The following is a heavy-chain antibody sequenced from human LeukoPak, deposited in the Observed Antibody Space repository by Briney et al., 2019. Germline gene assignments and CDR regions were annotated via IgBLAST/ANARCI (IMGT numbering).Heavy chain of an antibody. D-gene: IGHD2-8*01. V-gene: IGHV1-69*13. Sequence: SVKVSCKASGDTFSSYAISWVRQAPGQGLEWMGGIIPIFGTANYAQKFQGRVTITADESTSTAYMELSSLRSEDTAVYYCARGLGCTNGVCYNYWGQGTLVTVSS. CDR3: ARGLGCTNGVCYNY. J-gene: IGHJ4*02. CDR2: IIPIFGTA. CDR1: GDTFSSYA.